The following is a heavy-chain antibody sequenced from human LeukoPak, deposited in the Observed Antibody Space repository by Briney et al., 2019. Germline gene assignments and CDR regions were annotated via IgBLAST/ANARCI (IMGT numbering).Heavy chain of an antibody. CDR2: IIPIFGTA. CDR1: GGSFSSYA. CDR3: ASCTITVTNFHNYMDV. D-gene: IGHD4-11*01. J-gene: IGHJ6*03. V-gene: IGHV1-69*05. Sequence: GSSVKVSCKASGGSFSSYAISWVRQAPGQGLEWMGGIIPIFGTANYAQKFQGRVTITTDESTSTAYMELSSLRSEDTAVYYCASCTITVTNFHNYMDVWGKGTTVTVSS.